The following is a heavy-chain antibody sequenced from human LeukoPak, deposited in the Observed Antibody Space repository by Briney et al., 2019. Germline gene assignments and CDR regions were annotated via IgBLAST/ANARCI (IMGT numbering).Heavy chain of an antibody. D-gene: IGHD3-10*01. V-gene: IGHV1-69*06. CDR1: GGTFSSYA. J-gene: IGHJ5*01. CDR3: ARGYYYGSGQGWFDS. CDR2: IIPIFGTA. Sequence: SVKVSCKASGGTFSSYAISWVRQAPGQGLEWMGGIIPIFGTANYAQKFQGRVTITADKSTSTAYMELSSLRSEDTAVYYCARGYYYGSGQGWFDSWGQGTLVTVSS.